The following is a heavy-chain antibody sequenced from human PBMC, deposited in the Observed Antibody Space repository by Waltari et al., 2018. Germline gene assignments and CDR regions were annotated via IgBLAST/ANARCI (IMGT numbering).Heavy chain of an antibody. D-gene: IGHD1-26*01. CDR1: GFTFSNYG. V-gene: IGHV3-30*02. J-gene: IGHJ4*02. Sequence: QVQLVESGGGVVQPGGSLRLSCAASGFTFSNYGIHWVRQAPGKGLQWVAFIQYDGRNKYYAESVKGRFTISRDNSKNTLYLQMDSLRAEDTALYYCAKWYGGDYYFDYWGQGTLVTVSS. CDR3: AKWYGGDYYFDY. CDR2: IQYDGRNK.